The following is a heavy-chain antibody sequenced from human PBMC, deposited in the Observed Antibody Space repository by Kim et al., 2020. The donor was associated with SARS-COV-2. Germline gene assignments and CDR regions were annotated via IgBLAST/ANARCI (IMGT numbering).Heavy chain of an antibody. Sequence: GGSLRLSCAASGFTFSNYGMHWVRQAPGKGLEWVAVIWFDGSNEYYAESVKGRFIISRDNSGNTLYLQMNSLRAEDTAVYYCARVGRDDYGDNSIPHDAFDIWGQGTMVIVSS. J-gene: IGHJ3*02. CDR1: GFTFSNYG. V-gene: IGHV3-33*01. CDR3: ARVGRDDYGDNSIPHDAFDI. D-gene: IGHD4-17*01. CDR2: IWFDGSNE.